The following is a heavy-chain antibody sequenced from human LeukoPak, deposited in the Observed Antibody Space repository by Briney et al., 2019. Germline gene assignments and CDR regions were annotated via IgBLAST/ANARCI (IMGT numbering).Heavy chain of an antibody. V-gene: IGHV3-30*18. CDR1: GFTFSSYD. CDR2: ISYDGSNK. D-gene: IGHD3-3*01. CDR3: AKDGKDVLRFLEWPLDSYYYGMDV. Sequence: GGSLRLSCAASGFTFSSYDMHWVRQAPGKGLEWVAVISYDGSNKYYADSVKGRFTISRDNSKNTLYLQMNSLRAEDTAVYYCAKDGKDVLRFLEWPLDSYYYGMDVWGQGTTVTVSS. J-gene: IGHJ6*02.